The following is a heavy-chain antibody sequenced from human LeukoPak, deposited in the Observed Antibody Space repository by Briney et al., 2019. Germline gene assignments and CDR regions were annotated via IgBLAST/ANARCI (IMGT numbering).Heavy chain of an antibody. CDR1: GYTFTSYD. CDR2: MNPNSGNT. CDR3: ARLTMVRGVTAQYFDL. Sequence: ASVKVSCKASGYTFTSYDINWVRQATGQGLEWMGWMNPNSGNTGYAQKFQGRVTMTRNTSISTAYMELSSLRSEDTAVYYCARLTMVRGVTAQYFDLWGRGTLVTVSS. V-gene: IGHV1-8*01. D-gene: IGHD3-10*01. J-gene: IGHJ2*01.